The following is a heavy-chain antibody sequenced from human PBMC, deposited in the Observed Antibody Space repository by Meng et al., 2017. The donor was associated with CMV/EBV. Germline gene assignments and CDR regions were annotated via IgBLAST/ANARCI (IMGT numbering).Heavy chain of an antibody. V-gene: IGHV3-53*01. CDR1: GFTVSSNY. Sequence: GESLKISCAASGFTVSSNYMSRVRQAPGKGLEWVSVIYSGGSTYYADSVKGRFTISRDNSKNTLYLQMNSLRAEDTAVYYCAGSSSSYYYYGMDVWGQGTTVTVSS. J-gene: IGHJ6*02. CDR3: AGSSSSYYYYGMDV. D-gene: IGHD6-6*01. CDR2: IYSGGST.